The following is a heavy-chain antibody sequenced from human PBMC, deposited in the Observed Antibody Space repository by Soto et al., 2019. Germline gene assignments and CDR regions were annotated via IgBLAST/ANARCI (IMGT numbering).Heavy chain of an antibody. D-gene: IGHD5-18*01. CDR2: ISAYNGNT. CDR3: ARSLMNTAMVTFYYFDY. V-gene: IGHV1-18*01. CDR1: GYTFTSYG. Sequence: ASVKVSCKASGYTFTSYGISWVRQAPGQGLEWMGWISAYNGNTNYAQKFQGRVTITRDTSASTAYMELSSLRSEDTAVYYCARSLMNTAMVTFYYFDYWGQGTLVTVSS. J-gene: IGHJ4*02.